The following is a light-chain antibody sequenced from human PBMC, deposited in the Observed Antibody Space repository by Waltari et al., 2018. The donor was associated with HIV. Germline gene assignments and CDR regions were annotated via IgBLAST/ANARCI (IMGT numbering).Light chain of an antibody. Sequence: QSVLARPPSVSGAPGQRVTISCSARSSTLAAPYDQTPYHQVHGSAPKLLISSYNNRPSGVPDRFSGSKSGASAYLAINGLQAEDEADYYCQSYDSSPGGWVFGGGTKLTVL. J-gene: IGLJ3*02. V-gene: IGLV1-40*01. CDR3: QSYDSSPGGWV. CDR2: SYN. CDR1: SSTLAAPYD.